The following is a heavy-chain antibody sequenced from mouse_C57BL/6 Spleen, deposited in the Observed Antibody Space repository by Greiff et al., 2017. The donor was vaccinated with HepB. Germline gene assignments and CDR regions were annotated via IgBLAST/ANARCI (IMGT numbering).Heavy chain of an antibody. CDR2: IYPGDGDT. CDR3: ARRGDYDVGFAY. V-gene: IGHV1-82*01. CDR1: GYAFSSSW. D-gene: IGHD2-4*01. J-gene: IGHJ3*01. Sequence: VHLVESGPELVKPGASVKISCKASGYAFSSSWMNWVKQRPGKGLEWIGRIYPGDGDTNYNGKFKGKATLTADKSSSTAYMQLSSLTSEDSAVYFCARRGDYDVGFAYWGQGTLVTVSA.